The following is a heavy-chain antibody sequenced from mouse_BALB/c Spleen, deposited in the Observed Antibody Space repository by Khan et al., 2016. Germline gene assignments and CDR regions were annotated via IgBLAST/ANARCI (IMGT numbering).Heavy chain of an antibody. CDR3: ARSYGNYFDY. Sequence: QVQLKESGSSLSPPFSSFPISFPSSFYTFTSYWMHWVKQRPGQGLEWIGYINPSTGYTEYNQKFKDKATLTADKSSSTAYMQLSSLTSEDSAVYYCARSYGNYFDYWGQGTTLTVSS. CDR1: FYTFTSYW. D-gene: IGHD2-1*01. J-gene: IGHJ2*01. CDR2: INPSTGYT. V-gene: IGHV1-4*01.